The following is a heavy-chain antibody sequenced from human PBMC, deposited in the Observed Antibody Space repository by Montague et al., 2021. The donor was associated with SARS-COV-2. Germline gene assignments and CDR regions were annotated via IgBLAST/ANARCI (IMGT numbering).Heavy chain of an antibody. J-gene: IGHJ5*02. D-gene: IGHD2-8*01. Sequence: SETLSLTCTVSGGSISSSSYYWGWIRQPPGKGLEWIGSIYYSGSTYYNPSLKSRVTISVDTSKNQFSLKLSSVTAADTAVYHCARQSQAEIVLMVYAMGGWFDPWGQGTLVTVSS. V-gene: IGHV4-39*01. CDR2: IYYSGST. CDR1: GGSISSSSYY. CDR3: ARQSQAEIVLMVYAMGGWFDP.